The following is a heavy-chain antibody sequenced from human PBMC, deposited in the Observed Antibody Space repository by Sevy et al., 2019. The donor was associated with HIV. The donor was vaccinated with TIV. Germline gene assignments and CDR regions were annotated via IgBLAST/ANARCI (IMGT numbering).Heavy chain of an antibody. CDR1: GYTFTGYY. J-gene: IGHJ4*02. CDR2: INPNSGGT. CDR3: ARSPHHCSSTSCPFDY. D-gene: IGHD2-2*01. V-gene: IGHV1-2*02. Sequence: VSVKVSCKASGYTFTGYYMHWVRQAPGQGLERMGWINPNSGGTNYAQKFQGRVTMTRDMSISTAYMELSRLRSDDTAVYYCARSPHHCSSTSCPFDYWGQGTLVTVSS.